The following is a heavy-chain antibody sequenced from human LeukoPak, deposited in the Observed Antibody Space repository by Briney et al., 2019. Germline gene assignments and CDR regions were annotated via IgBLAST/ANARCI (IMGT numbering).Heavy chain of an antibody. CDR2: IYHSGST. J-gene: IGHJ4*02. CDR1: GYSISSGYY. CDR3: ARVQVPYYFDY. V-gene: IGHV4-38-2*02. Sequence: ASETLSLTCTVSGYSISSGYYWGWIRQPPGKGLEWIGSIYHSGSTYYNPSLKSRVTISVDTSKNQFSLKLSSVTAADTAVYYCARVQVPYYFDYWGQGTLVTVSS. D-gene: IGHD1-1*01.